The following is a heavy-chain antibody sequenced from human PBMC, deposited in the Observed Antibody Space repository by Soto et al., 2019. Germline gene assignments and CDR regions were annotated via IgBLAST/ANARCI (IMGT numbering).Heavy chain of an antibody. CDR3: AQDVLRYFDWLSDDAFDI. J-gene: IGHJ3*02. CDR2: ISYDGSNK. Sequence: GGSLRLSCAASGFTFSSYGMHWVRQAPGKGLEWVAVISYDGSNKYYADSVKGRFTISRDNSKNTLYLQMNSLRAEDTAVYYCAQDVLRYFDWLSDDAFDIWGQGTMVTVSS. V-gene: IGHV3-30*18. D-gene: IGHD3-9*01. CDR1: GFTFSSYG.